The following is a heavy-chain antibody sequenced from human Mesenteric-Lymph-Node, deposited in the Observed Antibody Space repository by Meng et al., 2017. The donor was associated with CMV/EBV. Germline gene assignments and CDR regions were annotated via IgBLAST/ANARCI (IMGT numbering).Heavy chain of an antibody. CDR1: GFTFSDYA. CDR2: IVGNAIST. Sequence: GESLKISCTASGFTFSDYAMSWVRQAPGKGLEWVSAIVGNAISTYYTDSAKGRFIISRDNSKNTLYLQMNSLRAEDTAVYYCARALARSGYSYGPFDYWGQGTLVTVSS. CDR3: ARALARSGYSYGPFDY. V-gene: IGHV3-23*01. D-gene: IGHD5-18*01. J-gene: IGHJ4*02.